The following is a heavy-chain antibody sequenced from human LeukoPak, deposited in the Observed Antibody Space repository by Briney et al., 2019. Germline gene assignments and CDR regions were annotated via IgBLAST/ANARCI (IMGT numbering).Heavy chain of an antibody. Sequence: ASVKVSCTASGYTFTSHALHWVRQAPGESLEWMAWINGATGNTEYSQEFQGRVTITRDTSASTAYMELSSLRSEDTAVYYCARDTSTFRYYYDSSGYYYYWGQGTLVTVSS. J-gene: IGHJ4*02. CDR1: GYTFTSHA. D-gene: IGHD3-22*01. CDR3: ARDTSTFRYYYDSSGYYYY. V-gene: IGHV1-3*01. CDR2: INGATGNT.